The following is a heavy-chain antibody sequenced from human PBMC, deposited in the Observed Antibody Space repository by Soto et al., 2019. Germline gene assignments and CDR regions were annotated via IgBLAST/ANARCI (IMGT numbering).Heavy chain of an antibody. CDR2: INPSGGT. CDR1: GDTFTSYY. J-gene: IGHJ4*02. D-gene: IGHD3-22*01. CDR3: ARLTLAQDSSGYHIFDY. V-gene: IGHV1-46*01. Sequence: GASVKVSCKASGDTFTSYYMHWVRQATGQGLEWMGIINPSGGTSYAQKFQGRVTMTRDTSTSTVYMEWSSLKASDSAMYYCARLTLAQDSSGYHIFDYWGLGTLVTVSS.